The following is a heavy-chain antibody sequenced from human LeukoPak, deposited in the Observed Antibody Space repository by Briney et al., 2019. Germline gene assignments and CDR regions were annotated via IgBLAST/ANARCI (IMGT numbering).Heavy chain of an antibody. Sequence: GGSLRLSCAASGFTFSSYGMHWVRQAPGKGLEWVAVISHDGSNKYYADSVKGRFTISRDNAKNSLYLQMNSLRAEDTAVYYCARGKEYSSGWSKDYWGQGTLVTVSS. CDR1: GFTFSSYG. CDR2: ISHDGSNK. V-gene: IGHV3-30*03. J-gene: IGHJ4*02. D-gene: IGHD6-19*01. CDR3: ARGKEYSSGWSKDY.